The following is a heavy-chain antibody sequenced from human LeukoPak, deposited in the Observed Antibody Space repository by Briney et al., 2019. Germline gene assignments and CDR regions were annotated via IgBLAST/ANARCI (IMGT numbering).Heavy chain of an antibody. CDR1: GYTFTNYA. V-gene: IGHV1-3*01. Sequence: ASVKVSCKASGYTFTNYAIHWVRQAPGQRLEWMGWINAGNGNTEYSQNLQDRVAITRDTSATTAYMELSSLRSEDTAVYYCARGSYFYGSGSFMGSDYWGQGTLVTVSS. CDR3: ARGSYFYGSGSFMGSDY. CDR2: INAGNGNT. D-gene: IGHD3-10*01. J-gene: IGHJ4*02.